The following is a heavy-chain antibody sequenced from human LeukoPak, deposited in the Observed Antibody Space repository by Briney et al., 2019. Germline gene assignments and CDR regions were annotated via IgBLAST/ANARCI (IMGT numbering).Heavy chain of an antibody. Sequence: SETLSLTCTVSVGSISSYYWSWIRQPPGKGLHWIGNIYYSGTTNYNPSLRSRVTISIDTFKNQFSLKLSSVTAADTAVYYCARGSGSYRNRFDPWGQGTLVTVSS. CDR3: ARGSGSYRNRFDP. V-gene: IGHV4-59*01. CDR1: VGSISSYY. J-gene: IGHJ5*02. CDR2: IYYSGTT. D-gene: IGHD1-26*01.